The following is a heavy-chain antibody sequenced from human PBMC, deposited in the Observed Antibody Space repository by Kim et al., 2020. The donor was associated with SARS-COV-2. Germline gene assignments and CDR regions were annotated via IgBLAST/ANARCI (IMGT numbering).Heavy chain of an antibody. CDR3: ARHQGARFGVVIPLLYWFDP. D-gene: IGHD3-3*01. CDR1: GGSISSSSYY. J-gene: IGHJ5*02. Sequence: SETLSLTCTVSGGSISSSSYYWGWIRQPPGKGLEWIGSIYYSGSTYNPSLKSRVTISVDTSKNQFSLKLSSVTAADTAVYYCARHQGARFGVVIPLLYWFDPWGQGTLVTVSS. V-gene: IGHV4-39*01. CDR2: IYYSGST.